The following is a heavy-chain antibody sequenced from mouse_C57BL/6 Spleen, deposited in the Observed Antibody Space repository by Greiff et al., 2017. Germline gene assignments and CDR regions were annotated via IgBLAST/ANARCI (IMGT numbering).Heavy chain of an antibody. D-gene: IGHD1-1*02. J-gene: IGHJ4*01. CDR1: GYTFTSYW. V-gene: IGHV1-64*01. CDR3: ARGGLTMAWDY. Sequence: VQLQQPGAELVKPGASVKLSCKASGYTFTSYWMHWVKQRPGQGLEWIGMIHPNSGSTNYNEKFKGKATLTVDKSSSTAYMQLSSLTSEDSAVYYWARGGLTMAWDYWGQGTSVTVSS. CDR2: IHPNSGST.